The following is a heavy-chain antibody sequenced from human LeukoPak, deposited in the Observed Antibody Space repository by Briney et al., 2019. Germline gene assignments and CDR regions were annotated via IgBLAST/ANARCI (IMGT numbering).Heavy chain of an antibody. CDR1: GFTFTSYG. Sequence: SGGSLRLSCAASGFTFTSYGMTWVRQAPGKGLEWVSSISSSSSYIYYSDSVKGRFTISRDNAKNSLYLQMNSLKADDTAVYYCTRGAGTGWRFDSWGQGTLVTVSS. CDR3: TRGAGTGWRFDS. D-gene: IGHD6-19*01. J-gene: IGHJ4*02. CDR2: ISSSSSYI. V-gene: IGHV3-21*01.